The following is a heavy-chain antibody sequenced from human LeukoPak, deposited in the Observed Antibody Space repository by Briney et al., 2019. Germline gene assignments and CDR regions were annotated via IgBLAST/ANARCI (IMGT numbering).Heavy chain of an antibody. V-gene: IGHV3-30*04. Sequence: QSGRSLRLSCAAYGLTFSSYAMQCVRQPPGRWLGWVAVISYEGSNKYYADSVEGRFTISRDNSKNTLYLQMNSLRAEDTAVYYCARGRGVTMVRGLKTNWFYPWGQGTLVTVSS. J-gene: IGHJ5*02. CDR1: GLTFSSYA. CDR3: ARGRGVTMVRGLKTNWFYP. D-gene: IGHD3-10*01. CDR2: ISYEGSNK.